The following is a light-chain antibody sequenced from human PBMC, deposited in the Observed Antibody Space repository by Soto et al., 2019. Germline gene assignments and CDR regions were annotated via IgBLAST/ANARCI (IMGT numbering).Light chain of an antibody. CDR2: EVS. Sequence: QSALTQPASVSGSPGQSITISCTGTSSDVGGYNYVSWYQQHPGKAPKLMIYEVSNRPSGVSNRFSGSKSGNTASLTISGLQAEDEADYSCSSYTSSSTLKVFGKGTKLTVL. J-gene: IGLJ1*01. CDR3: SSYTSSSTLKV. V-gene: IGLV2-14*01. CDR1: SSDVGGYNY.